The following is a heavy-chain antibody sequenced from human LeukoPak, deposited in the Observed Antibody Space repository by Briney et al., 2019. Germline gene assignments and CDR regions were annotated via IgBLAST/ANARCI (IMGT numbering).Heavy chain of an antibody. D-gene: IGHD4-11*01. Sequence: ASVKVSCKASGGTFSSYAISWVRQAPGQGLEWMGGIIPIFGTANYAQKFQGRVTITADKSTSTAYMELRSLRSDDTAVYYCARAPHTTTVTTPPRYWGQGTLVTVSS. V-gene: IGHV1-69*06. J-gene: IGHJ4*02. CDR1: GGTFSSYA. CDR2: IIPIFGTA. CDR3: ARAPHTTTVTTPPRY.